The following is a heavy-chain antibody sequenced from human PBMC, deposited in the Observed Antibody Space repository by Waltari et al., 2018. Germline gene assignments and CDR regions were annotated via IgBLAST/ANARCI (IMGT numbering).Heavy chain of an antibody. CDR1: GFNIANYT. Sequence: EMQLGESGGGLVKTGGSLRLSCPYSGFNIANYTMHWVRQAPGKGLEHVSAITSNGVGTYYTDSVKGRFTISRDNSKNTLYLQMSSLKTDDTAVYYCVKIADYWGQGTLVTVSS. CDR3: VKIADY. J-gene: IGHJ4*02. CDR2: ITSNGVGT. V-gene: IGHV3-64D*08.